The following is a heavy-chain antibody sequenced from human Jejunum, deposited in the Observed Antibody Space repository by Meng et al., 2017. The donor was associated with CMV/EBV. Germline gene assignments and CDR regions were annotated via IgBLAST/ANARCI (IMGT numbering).Heavy chain of an antibody. D-gene: IGHD1-26*01. CDR2: VEYTGST. Sequence: ASVSSGSYFWSWIRQPPGRGLEWIGYVEYTGSTNYNPSLKSRVIISVDTSKNQFSLKLRSVSAADTAVYYCARGEKRSQYYYGLDVWGQGTTVTVSS. CDR3: ARGEKRSQYYYGLDV. CDR1: ASVSSGSYF. V-gene: IGHV4-61*01. J-gene: IGHJ6*02.